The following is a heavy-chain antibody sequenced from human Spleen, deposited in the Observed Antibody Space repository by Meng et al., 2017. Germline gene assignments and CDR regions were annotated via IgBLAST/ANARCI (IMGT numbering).Heavy chain of an antibody. CDR1: GYTFNAYY. V-gene: IGHV1-46*02. CDR3: ARGDRNSLDY. Sequence: ASVKVSCKPSGYTFNAYYIHWVRQAPGQGLEWMGIINPSGGSTSYAQKFQGRVTMTRDTSTSTVYMELSSLRSEDTAVYYCARGDRNSLDYWGQGTLVTVSS. CDR2: INPSGGST. J-gene: IGHJ4*02. D-gene: IGHD2-21*01.